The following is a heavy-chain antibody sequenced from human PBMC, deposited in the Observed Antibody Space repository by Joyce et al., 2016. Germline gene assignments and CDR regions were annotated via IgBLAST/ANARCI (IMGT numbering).Heavy chain of an antibody. CDR2: IYYTGST. D-gene: IGHD3-10*01. CDR1: GGSISSGDYY. J-gene: IGHJ4*02. Sequence: QVQLQESGPGLVKPSQTLSLTCSVSGGSISSGDYYWSWIRQPPGKGLEWIGYIYYTGSTYYNHTLKSRITMSVDTSKNQFSLKLSSVTAADTAVYYCARVTWFGDKGFDYWGQGTLVTVSS. V-gene: IGHV4-30-4*01. CDR3: ARVTWFGDKGFDY.